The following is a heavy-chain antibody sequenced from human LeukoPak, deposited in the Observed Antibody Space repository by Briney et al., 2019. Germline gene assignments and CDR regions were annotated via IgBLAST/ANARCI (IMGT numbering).Heavy chain of an antibody. V-gene: IGHV3-74*01. Sequence: GGSLRLSCAASGFTFSSYWMHWVRQAPGKGLVWVSRSNSDGSITNYANSVKGRFTISIDNARNTLFLQMNSLRAEDTAVYYCASRVNGYPGPFDFWGQGTLVTVSS. J-gene: IGHJ4*02. CDR1: GFTFSSYW. CDR3: ASRVNGYPGPFDF. D-gene: IGHD5-24*01. CDR2: SNSDGSIT.